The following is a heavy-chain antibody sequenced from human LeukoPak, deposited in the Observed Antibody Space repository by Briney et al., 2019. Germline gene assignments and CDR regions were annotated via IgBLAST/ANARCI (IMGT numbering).Heavy chain of an antibody. CDR2: ISSSGTTM. CDR3: ARDLSGVTGYTYGRGIDY. J-gene: IGHJ4*02. CDR1: GFTFSDYY. V-gene: IGHV3-11*04. Sequence: GGSLRLSCAASGFTFSDYYMSWIRQAPGKGLEWVSYISSSGTTMYYADSVKGRFTISRDNAKNSLYLQMNSLRAEDTAVYYCARDLSGVTGYTYGRGIDYWGQGTLVTVSS. D-gene: IGHD5-18*01.